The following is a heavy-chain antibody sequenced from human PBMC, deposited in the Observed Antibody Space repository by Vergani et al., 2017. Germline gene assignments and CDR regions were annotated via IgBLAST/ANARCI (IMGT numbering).Heavy chain of an antibody. Sequence: QVQLVQSGAEVKKPGSSVKVSCKASGGTFSSYAISWVRQAPGQGLEWMGRIIPIFGTANYAQKFQGRVTMTRDTSTSTVYMELSSLRSEDTAVYYCARDREWFSAYYGMDVWGQGTTVTVSS. V-gene: IGHV1-69*06. CDR3: ARDREWFSAYYGMDV. CDR2: IIPIFGTA. D-gene: IGHD3-3*01. J-gene: IGHJ6*02. CDR1: GGTFSSYA.